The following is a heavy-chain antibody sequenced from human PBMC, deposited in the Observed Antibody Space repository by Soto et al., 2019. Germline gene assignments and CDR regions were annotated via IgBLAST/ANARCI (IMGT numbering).Heavy chain of an antibody. J-gene: IGHJ6*02. CDR3: ARAEPAGFGVMTASHYYGMDV. CDR2: ISYDGSNK. V-gene: IGHV3-30*09. D-gene: IGHD3-3*01. Sequence: VELVESGGGVVQPGRSLRLSCAASGFTFSGYALHWVRQTPGKGLEWMAVISYDGSNKYYAGSVEGRFAISRDNSKNTLFLQMNSLGTEDTAIYYCARAEPAGFGVMTASHYYGMDVWGQGTTVTVSS. CDR1: GFTFSGYA.